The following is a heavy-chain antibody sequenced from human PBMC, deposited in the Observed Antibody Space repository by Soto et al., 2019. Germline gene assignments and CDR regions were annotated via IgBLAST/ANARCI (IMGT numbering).Heavy chain of an antibody. V-gene: IGHV1-2*04. CDR1: GYPFTDYY. D-gene: IGHD5-18*01. J-gene: IGHJ6*02. CDR2: INPNSGST. CDR3: ARDRRGYSYGLYYYYYCMDF. Sequence: ASVKVSCQVSGYPFTDYYIHWVRQAPGQGLEWMGWINPNSGSTNYAQNFQGWVTMTRDTSISTAYMELSRLRSDDTAIYYCARDRRGYSYGLYYYYYCMDFWGQGTTVTVSS.